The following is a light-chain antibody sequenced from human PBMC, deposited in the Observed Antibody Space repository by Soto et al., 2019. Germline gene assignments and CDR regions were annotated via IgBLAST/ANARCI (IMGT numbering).Light chain of an antibody. J-gene: IGKJ1*01. CDR3: QRYNNWPPWT. CDR2: GAS. CDR1: QSVSSN. Sequence: EIVMTQSPATLSVSPGERATLSCRASQSVSSNLAWYQQKPGQAPRLLIYGASIRATDIPARFSGGGSGTEFTLTISSLQSEDFAVYYCQRYNNWPPWTFGQGTKVEI. V-gene: IGKV3-15*01.